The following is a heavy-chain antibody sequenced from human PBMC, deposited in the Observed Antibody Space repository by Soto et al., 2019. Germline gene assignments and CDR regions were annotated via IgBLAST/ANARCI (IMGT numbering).Heavy chain of an antibody. J-gene: IGHJ4*02. CDR2: IKQDGTET. D-gene: IGHD2-2*01. CDR1: GFTFSSYW. V-gene: IGHV3-7*01. CDR3: VTRVSGRIIVFPDTMPFDY. Sequence: QPGGSLRLSCAVSGFTFSSYWMSWARRAPGQGLEWLANIKQDGTETYYVDSVKGRFTISRDNSKNTLYLQLNSLRAEDTAVYYCVTRVSGRIIVFPDTMPFDYWGPGTLVTVSS.